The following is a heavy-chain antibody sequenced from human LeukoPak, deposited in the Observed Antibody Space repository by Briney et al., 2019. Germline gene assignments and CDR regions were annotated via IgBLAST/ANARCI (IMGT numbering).Heavy chain of an antibody. Sequence: SETLSLTCAVYGGSFSGYYWSWIRQPPGKGLEWIGEINHSGSTNYNPSLKSRVTISVDTSKNQFSLKLSSVTAADTAVYYCARGPLKYYYDSSGYNNWFDPWGQGTLVTVSS. CDR2: INHSGST. CDR1: GGSFSGYY. V-gene: IGHV4-34*01. D-gene: IGHD3-22*01. J-gene: IGHJ5*02. CDR3: ARGPLKYYYDSSGYNNWFDP.